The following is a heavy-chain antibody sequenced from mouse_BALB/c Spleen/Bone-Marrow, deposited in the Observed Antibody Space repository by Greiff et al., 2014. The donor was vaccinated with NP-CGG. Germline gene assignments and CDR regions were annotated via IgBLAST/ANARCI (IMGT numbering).Heavy chain of an antibody. D-gene: IGHD4-1*01. J-gene: IGHJ2*01. CDR1: GFTFSSFG. V-gene: IGHV5-17*02. CDR2: ISSDSGAI. CDR3: TRGGNWEDFDY. Sequence: EVKLVESGGGLVQPGGSRKLSCAASGFTFSSFGMHWVRQAPEKGLEWIAYISSDSGAIFYADTAKGRFTISRDNPKNTLFLQMTSLRSEDTAIYFCTRGGNWEDFDYWGQGTTLTVSS.